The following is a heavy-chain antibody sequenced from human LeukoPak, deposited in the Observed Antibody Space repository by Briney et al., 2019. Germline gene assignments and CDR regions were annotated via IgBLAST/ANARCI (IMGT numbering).Heavy chain of an antibody. J-gene: IGHJ4*02. CDR3: VATPH. Sequence: PGGSLRLSCAASGFTISSSWMSWVRQAPGKGLEWVANIKQEGNEKYYVDSVKGRFTISRDNAKNSLYLQMNGLRAEDTAVYYCVATPHWGQGTLVTVSS. CDR1: GFTISSSW. CDR2: IKQEGNEK. V-gene: IGHV3-7*01.